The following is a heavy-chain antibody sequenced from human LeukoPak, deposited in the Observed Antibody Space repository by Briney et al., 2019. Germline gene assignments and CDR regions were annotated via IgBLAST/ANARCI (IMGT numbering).Heavy chain of an antibody. Sequence: AAVTVSCKASGYTFTSYGISWVRQAPGQGLAWMGWISAYNGNTNYAQKLQGRVTMTTDTCTSTAYMELRSLRSDDTAAYYCARDTVGNSGSYFYYYYDMDVWGKGTTVTVSS. V-gene: IGHV1-18*01. CDR3: ARDTVGNSGSYFYYYYDMDV. D-gene: IGHD1-26*01. J-gene: IGHJ6*03. CDR2: ISAYNGNT. CDR1: GYTFTSYG.